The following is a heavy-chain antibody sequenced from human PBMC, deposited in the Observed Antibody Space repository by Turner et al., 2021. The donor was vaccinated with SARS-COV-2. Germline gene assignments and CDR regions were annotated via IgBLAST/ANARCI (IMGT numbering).Heavy chain of an antibody. J-gene: IGHJ4*02. Sequence: QVQLQESGPGLAKPSETLSLTCTVSSGSISSSSYFWGWIRQPPTKELEWIGSIYYSGTTYSNPSLKSRVSLSIDPSKNQFSLNLTSVTAADKGLFYCARQAAGQGLDYWGRGILVTVSS. D-gene: IGHD3-10*01. CDR2: IYYSGTT. CDR1: SGSISSSSYF. CDR3: ARQAAGQGLDY. V-gene: IGHV4-39*01.